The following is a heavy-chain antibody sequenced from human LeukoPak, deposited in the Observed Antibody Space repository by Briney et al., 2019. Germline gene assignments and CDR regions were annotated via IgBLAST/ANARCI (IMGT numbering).Heavy chain of an antibody. V-gene: IGHV3-23*01. D-gene: IGHD3-10*01. CDR1: GFTFSSYA. CDR2: ISGSGGST. CDR3: AKSSWFGELFFDY. J-gene: IGHJ4*02. Sequence: GGSLRLSCAASGFTFSSYAMSWVRQAPGKGLEWVPAISGSGGSTYYADSVKGRFTISRDNSKNTLYLQMNSLRAEDTAVYYCAKSSWFGELFFDYWGQGTLVTVSS.